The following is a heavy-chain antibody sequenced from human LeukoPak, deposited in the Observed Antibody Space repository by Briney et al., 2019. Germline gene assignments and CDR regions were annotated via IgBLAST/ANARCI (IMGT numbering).Heavy chain of an antibody. CDR3: ALGIAGAFDY. V-gene: IGHV4-39*01. J-gene: IGHJ4*02. Sequence: SETLSLTCTVSGGSISSSSYYWGWIRQPPGKGLEWIGSIYYSGSTYYNPSLKSRVTISVDTSKNQFSLKLSSVTAADTAVCYCALGIAGAFDYWGQGTLVTVSS. CDR1: GGSISSSSYY. CDR2: IYYSGST. D-gene: IGHD1-26*01.